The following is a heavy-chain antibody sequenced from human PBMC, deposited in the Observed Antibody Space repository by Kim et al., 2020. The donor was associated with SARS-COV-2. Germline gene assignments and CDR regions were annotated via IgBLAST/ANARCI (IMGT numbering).Heavy chain of an antibody. V-gene: IGHV4-39*01. D-gene: IGHD6-19*01. CDR1: GGSLSSSSYY. Sequence: SETLSLTCTVSGGSLSSSSYYWGWIRQPPGKGLEWIGTAYYIGNTYYNPSLKSRVTISVDTSKNQFSLKLGSVTAADTAVYYCARHQGGCSGWF. CDR2: AYYIGNT. CDR3: ARHQGGCSGWF. J-gene: IGHJ5*01.